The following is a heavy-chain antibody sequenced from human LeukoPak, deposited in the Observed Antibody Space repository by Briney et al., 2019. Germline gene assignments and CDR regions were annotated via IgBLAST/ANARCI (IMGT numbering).Heavy chain of an antibody. Sequence: PSETLSLTCTVSGGSVSSGSYYWSWIRQPPGKGLEWIGYIYYSGSTNYNPSLKSRVTISVDKSKNQFSLKLSSVTAADTAVYYCARTSRINMVLDPWGQGTLVTVSS. D-gene: IGHD3-10*01. CDR1: GGSVSSGSYY. CDR3: ARTSRINMVLDP. J-gene: IGHJ5*02. V-gene: IGHV4-61*01. CDR2: IYYSGST.